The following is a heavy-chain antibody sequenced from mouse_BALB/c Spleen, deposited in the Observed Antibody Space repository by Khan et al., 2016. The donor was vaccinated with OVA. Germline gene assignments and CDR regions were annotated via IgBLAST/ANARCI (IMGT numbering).Heavy chain of an antibody. D-gene: IGHD2-3*01. Sequence: QVQLQQSGAELVRPGASVKLSCKTSGYIFTNYWIHWVIQRSGQGLEWIARIYTGTGSTYYNEKFKGKATLTADKSSSTAYMQLSSLKSEDSAVYCCARSDDGDFDYWGQGTTLTVSS. CDR2: IYTGTGST. V-gene: IGHV1-76*01. J-gene: IGHJ2*01. CDR3: ARSDDGDFDY. CDR1: GYIFTNYW.